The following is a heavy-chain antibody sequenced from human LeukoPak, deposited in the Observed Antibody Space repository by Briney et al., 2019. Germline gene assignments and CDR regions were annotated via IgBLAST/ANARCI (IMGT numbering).Heavy chain of an antibody. D-gene: IGHD2-2*01. CDR2: ISSSGNTI. J-gene: IGHJ3*02. CDR1: GFRFSSYE. CDR3: ARTYQGIAFDI. Sequence: GGSLRLSCAASGFRFSSYEMNWVRQAPGKGLEWVSYISSSGNTIYYADSVKGRFTISRENADNSLYLQINSLRAEDTAVYYCARTYQGIAFDIWGQGTMVTVSS. V-gene: IGHV3-48*03.